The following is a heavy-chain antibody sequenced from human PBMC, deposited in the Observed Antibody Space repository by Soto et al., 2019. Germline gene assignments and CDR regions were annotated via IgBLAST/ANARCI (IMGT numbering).Heavy chain of an antibody. CDR1: GGTFSSYA. D-gene: IGHD3-10*01. CDR2: IIPIFGTA. J-gene: IGHJ6*02. Sequence: SVKVSCKASGGTFSSYAISWVRQAPGQGLEWMGGIIPIFGTANYAQKFQGRVTITADKSTSTAYMELSSLRSEDTAVYYCARDEAVVRYYYGMDVWGQGTTVTVSS. CDR3: ARDEAVVRYYYGMDV. V-gene: IGHV1-69*06.